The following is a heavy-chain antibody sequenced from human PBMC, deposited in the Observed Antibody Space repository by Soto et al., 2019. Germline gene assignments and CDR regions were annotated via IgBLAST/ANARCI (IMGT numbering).Heavy chain of an antibody. CDR3: ARGRGVGLYYYYYMDV. V-gene: IGHV1-3*01. CDR1: GYTFTSYA. J-gene: IGHJ6*03. D-gene: IGHD2-15*01. Sequence: QVQLVQSGAEVKKPGASVKVSCTASGYTFTSYAMHWVRQAPGQRLEWMGWINAGNGNTKYSQKFQGRVTITRDTSASTAYMELSSLRSEDTAVYYCARGRGVGLYYYYYMDVWGKGTTVTVSS. CDR2: INAGNGNT.